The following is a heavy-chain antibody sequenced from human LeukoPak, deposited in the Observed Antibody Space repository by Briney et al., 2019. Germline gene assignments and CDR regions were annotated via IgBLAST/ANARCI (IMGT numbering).Heavy chain of an antibody. D-gene: IGHD3-9*01. V-gene: IGHV3-30-3*01. CDR1: GFSFREYP. CDR3: ARAQISIISSGQYLDV. J-gene: IGHJ3*01. CDR2: ISNDGSNE. Sequence: GKSLRLSCVASGFSFREYPIHWVRQAPGKGLEWVAVISNDGSNEYDAEFVKGRFTMSRDNSKNTVFLDMNNLRTEDTAVYYCARAQISIISSGQYLDVWGQGTLVTVSS.